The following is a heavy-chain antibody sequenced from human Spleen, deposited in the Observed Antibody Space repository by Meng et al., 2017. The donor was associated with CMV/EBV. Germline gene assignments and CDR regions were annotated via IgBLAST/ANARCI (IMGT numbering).Heavy chain of an antibody. CDR2: IYHSGST. D-gene: IGHD1-26*01. CDR1: GGSISSSYW. Sequence: GSLRLSCAVSGGSISSSYWWSWVRQPPGKGLEWIGEIYHSGSTNYNPSLNSRVTISPDTSKNQFSLKVRSVTAADTAVYYCARGGASGGNNPFDLWGPGTMVTVSS. J-gene: IGHJ3*01. V-gene: IGHV4-4*02. CDR3: ARGGASGGNNPFDL.